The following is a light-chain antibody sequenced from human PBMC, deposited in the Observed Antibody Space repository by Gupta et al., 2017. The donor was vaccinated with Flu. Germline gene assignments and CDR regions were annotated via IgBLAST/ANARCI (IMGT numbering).Light chain of an antibody. CDR1: QSVSSSY. Sequence: GTLSLSPGERATLSCRASQSVSSSYLAWYQQKPDQAHRLLIYGASNRATGIPDRFSGSGSGTDFTLTISRLEPEDFAVYYCQQNGSSPRTFGQGTKVEIK. CDR3: QQNGSSPRT. J-gene: IGKJ1*01. V-gene: IGKV3-20*01. CDR2: GAS.